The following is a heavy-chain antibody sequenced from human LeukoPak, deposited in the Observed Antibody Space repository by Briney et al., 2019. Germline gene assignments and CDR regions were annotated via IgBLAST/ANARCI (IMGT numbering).Heavy chain of an antibody. CDR1: GFTFSTYF. Sequence: GRSLRLSCAASGFTFSTYFMHWVRQAPGKGLEWVADIASDGSRTFYVESVKGRFTISRDNSKNTLYLQMNSLRAEDTAVYFCARERQDTILHSGAFDIWAKGQWSPSLQ. V-gene: IGHV3-30-3*01. CDR2: IASDGSRT. J-gene: IGHJ3*02. CDR3: ARERQDTILHSGAFDI. D-gene: IGHD2-21*01.